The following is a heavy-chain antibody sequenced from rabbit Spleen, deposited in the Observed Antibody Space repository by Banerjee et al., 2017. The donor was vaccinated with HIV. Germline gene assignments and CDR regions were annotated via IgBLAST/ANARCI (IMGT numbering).Heavy chain of an antibody. CDR2: INAATAKP. CDR3: ARDLVAVIGWNFNL. J-gene: IGHJ4*01. V-gene: IGHV1S45*01. D-gene: IGHD1-1*01. Sequence: QEQLKESGGGLVKPEGSLTLTCKASAFSFSDRDVMCWVRQAPGKGLEWIACINAATAKPVYATWAKGRFTISRTSSTTVTLQMTSLTAADTATYFCARDLVAVIGWNFNLWGPGTLVTVS. CDR1: AFSFSDRDV.